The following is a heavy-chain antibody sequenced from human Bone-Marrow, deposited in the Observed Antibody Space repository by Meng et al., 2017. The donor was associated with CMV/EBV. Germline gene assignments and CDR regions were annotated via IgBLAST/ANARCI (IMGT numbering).Heavy chain of an antibody. Sequence: GESLKISCAASGFTFSTYSINWVRQAPGKGLEWVSSISSSSSYIYYADSVKGRFTISRDNAKNSLYLQMNSLRAEDTAVYYCAGHLITTRAHDYWGQGTLVTVSS. V-gene: IGHV3-21*01. CDR1: GFTFSTYS. CDR3: AGHLITTRAHDY. D-gene: IGHD1-1*01. CDR2: ISSSSSYI. J-gene: IGHJ4*02.